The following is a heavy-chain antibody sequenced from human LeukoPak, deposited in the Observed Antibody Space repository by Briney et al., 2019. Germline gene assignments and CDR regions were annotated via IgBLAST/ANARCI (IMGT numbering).Heavy chain of an antibody. Sequence: GGSLRLSCAASGFTFSSYSMNWVRQAPGKGLEWVSYISSSSSTIYYADSVKGRFTISRDNAKNSLYLQMNSLRDEDTAVYYCARIPVDIVATVPIFDYWGQGTLVTVSS. CDR3: ARIPVDIVATVPIFDY. V-gene: IGHV3-48*02. CDR1: GFTFSSYS. J-gene: IGHJ4*02. CDR2: ISSSSSTI. D-gene: IGHD5-12*01.